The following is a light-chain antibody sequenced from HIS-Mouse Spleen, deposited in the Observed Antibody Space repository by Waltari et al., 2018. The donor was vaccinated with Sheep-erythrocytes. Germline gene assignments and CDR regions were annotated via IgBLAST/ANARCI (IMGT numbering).Light chain of an antibody. CDR1: QDISNY. V-gene: IGKV1-33*01. CDR3: QQYDNRPLT. Sequence: DIQMTQSPSSLSASVGDRVTITCQASQDISNYLNWYQQKPGKAPKLQIYDASNVETGVPSRFSGSGSGTDFTFTISSLQPEDIATYYCQQYDNRPLTFGGGTKVEIK. J-gene: IGKJ4*01. CDR2: DAS.